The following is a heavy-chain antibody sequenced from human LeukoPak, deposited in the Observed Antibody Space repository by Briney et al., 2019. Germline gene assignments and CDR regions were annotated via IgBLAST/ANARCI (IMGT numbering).Heavy chain of an antibody. J-gene: IGHJ4*02. CDR2: ISAYNGNT. CDR1: GYTFTSYG. Sequence: ASETVSCTASGYTFTSYGISWVRQAPGQGLEWMGWISAYNGNTNYAQKLQGRVTMTTDTSTSTAYMELRSLRSDDTAVYYCASTPPNYGDSYYFDYWGQGTLVTVSS. D-gene: IGHD4-17*01. CDR3: ASTPPNYGDSYYFDY. V-gene: IGHV1-18*01.